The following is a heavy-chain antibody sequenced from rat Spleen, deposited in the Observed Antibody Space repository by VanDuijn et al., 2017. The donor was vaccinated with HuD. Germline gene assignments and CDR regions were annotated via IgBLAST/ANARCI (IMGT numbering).Heavy chain of an antibody. J-gene: IGHJ3*01. V-gene: IGHV2-13*01. CDR3: ARAGSAAISLGNWFAY. CDR1: GFSLTSYG. CDR2: IWGDGST. Sequence: QVQLKESGPGLVQSSQTLSLTCTVSGFSLTSYGVSWVRQFPGKGLEWMGGIWGDGSTNYNSSLTSRLSISRDTSKSQVFLSMSSLQTEDTATYYCARAGSAAISLGNWFAYWGQGTLVTVSS. D-gene: IGHD1-2*01.